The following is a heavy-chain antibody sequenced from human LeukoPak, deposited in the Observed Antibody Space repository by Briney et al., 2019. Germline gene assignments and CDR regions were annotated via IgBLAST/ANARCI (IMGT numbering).Heavy chain of an antibody. CDR1: GDSVSSNSAA. V-gene: IGHV6-1*01. Sequence: SQTLSLTCAISGDSVSSNSAAWNWIRQSPSRGLEWLGRTYYRSKWYNDYAVSVKSRVTINPDTSKNQFSLQLNSVTPEDTAVYYCARRAGSITIFGVVTKQGRFDYWGQGTLVTVSS. CDR3: ARRAGSITIFGVVTKQGRFDY. J-gene: IGHJ4*02. CDR2: TYYRSKWYN. D-gene: IGHD3-3*01.